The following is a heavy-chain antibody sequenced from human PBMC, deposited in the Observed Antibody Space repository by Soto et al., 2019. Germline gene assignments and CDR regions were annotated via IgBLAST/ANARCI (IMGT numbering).Heavy chain of an antibody. CDR1: GFTFDDYA. J-gene: IGHJ4*02. D-gene: IGHD2-8*02. V-gene: IGHV3-9*01. CDR3: AKDISLVLSYYFDY. CDR2: ISWNSGTR. Sequence: SGFTFDDYAMPWVRQAPGKGLEWVSGISWNSGTRGYADSVKGRFTISRDNAKNSLYLQMNSLRAEDTALYYCAKDISLVLSYYFDYWGQGTLVTVPQ.